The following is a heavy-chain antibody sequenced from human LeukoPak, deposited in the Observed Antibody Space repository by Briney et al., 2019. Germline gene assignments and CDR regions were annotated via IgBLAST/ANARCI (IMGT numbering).Heavy chain of an antibody. CDR2: ISGSGGST. CDR3: AKRLQSPDY. D-gene: IGHD5-24*01. J-gene: IGHJ4*02. Sequence: PTGGSLRLSCAASGFTFSSYAMSWVRQAPGKGLEWVSAISGSGGSTYCADSVKGRFTISRDNSKNTLYLQMNSLRAEDTAVYYCAKRLQSPDYWGQGTLVTVSS. V-gene: IGHV3-23*01. CDR1: GFTFSSYA.